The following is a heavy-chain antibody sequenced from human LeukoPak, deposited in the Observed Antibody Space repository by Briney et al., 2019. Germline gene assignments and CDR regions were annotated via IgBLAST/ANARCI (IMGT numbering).Heavy chain of an antibody. J-gene: IGHJ4*02. CDR2: IKEDGSER. D-gene: IGHD5-18*01. CDR1: GFTFSSYW. Sequence: QTGGSLRLSCAASGFTFSSYWMSWVRQAPGKGPEWVANIKEDGSERYYVDSVKGRFTISRDNAKNSLYLQMNSLRVEDTAVYYCARERRGYGIDYWGQGTLVTVSS. V-gene: IGHV3-7*01. CDR3: ARERRGYGIDY.